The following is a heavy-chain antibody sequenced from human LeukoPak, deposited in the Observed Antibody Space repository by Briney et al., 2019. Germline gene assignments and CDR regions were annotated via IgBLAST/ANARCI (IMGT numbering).Heavy chain of an antibody. CDR2: IHRSESP. J-gene: IGHJ4*02. V-gene: IGHV4-39*01. D-gene: IGHD1-1*01. CDR3: ARQTNRGAGNFDS. Sequence: SETLSLTCTVSGASISSSHFYWGWIRQAPGKGLEWVGTIHRSESPNYAPSLRSRVTVSVDLSKNQVSLKLNSVTAADTAVYFCARQTNRGAGNFDSWGQGTLVTVS. CDR1: GASISSSHFY.